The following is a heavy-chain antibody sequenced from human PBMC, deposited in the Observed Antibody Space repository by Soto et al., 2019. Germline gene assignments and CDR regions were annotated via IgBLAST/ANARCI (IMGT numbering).Heavy chain of an antibody. CDR1: GYTFTRHS. Sequence: QVQLVQSGAEEKKPGASMTVSCKASGYTFTRHSIHWVRQAPGQRLEWMGWINADNGKTKYSQKFQGRVTMTRDTSASIAYMELSSLRSEDTAVYYCARGYGDPSSGGDCWGQGTLVTVSS. CDR3: ARGYGDPSSGGDC. V-gene: IGHV1-3*05. J-gene: IGHJ4*02. D-gene: IGHD3-22*01. CDR2: INADNGKT.